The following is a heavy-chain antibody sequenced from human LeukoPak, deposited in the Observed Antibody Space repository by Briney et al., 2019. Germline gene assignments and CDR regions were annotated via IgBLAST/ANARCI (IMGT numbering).Heavy chain of an antibody. CDR1: GGSFSGYY. CDR3: ASSAFWSGYYRR. V-gene: IGHV4-34*01. D-gene: IGHD3-3*01. CDR2: INHSGST. Sequence: SETLSLTCAVYGGSFSGYYWSWIRQPPGKGLEWIGEINHSGSTNYNPSLKSRVTISVDTSKNQFSLKLSSVTAADTAVYYCASSAFWSGYYRRWGQGTLVTVSS. J-gene: IGHJ4*02.